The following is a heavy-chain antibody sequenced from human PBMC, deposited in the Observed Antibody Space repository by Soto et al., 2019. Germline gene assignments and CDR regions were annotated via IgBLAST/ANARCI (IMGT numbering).Heavy chain of an antibody. CDR2: ISGGGDRT. Sequence: EVQLLESGGGLVQPGGSLRLSCVGSGFTFINYAMNWVRQTPGKGLDWVSGISGGGDRTFDADSVKGRFTISRDNSKNTANLQMNSRRADDTAVYYCARKVLGSTSRPDWWYFDLWGRGTLVTVSS. D-gene: IGHD2-2*01. CDR3: ARKVLGSTSRPDWWYFDL. J-gene: IGHJ2*01. V-gene: IGHV3-23*01. CDR1: GFTFINYA.